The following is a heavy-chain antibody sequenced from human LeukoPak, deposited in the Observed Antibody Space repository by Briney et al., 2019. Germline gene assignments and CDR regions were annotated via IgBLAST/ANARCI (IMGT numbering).Heavy chain of an antibody. D-gene: IGHD4-17*01. CDR1: GGSISSGDYY. Sequence: SQTLSLTCTVSGGSISSGDYYWSWIRQPPGKGLEWIGYIYYSGSTYYNPSLKSRVTISVYTSKNQFSLKLSSVTAADTAVYYCARSGDSLFGMDVWGQGTTVTVSS. CDR3: ARSGDSLFGMDV. CDR2: IYYSGST. J-gene: IGHJ6*02. V-gene: IGHV4-30-4*01.